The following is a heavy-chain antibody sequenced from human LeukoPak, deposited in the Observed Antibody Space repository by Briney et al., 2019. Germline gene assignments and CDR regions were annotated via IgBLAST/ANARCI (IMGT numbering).Heavy chain of an antibody. V-gene: IGHV3-33*01. D-gene: IGHD5-18*01. Sequence: PGGSLRLSCAASGFTFSNYGMLWVRQAPGKGLEWVALISYDGTNNYYADSVKGRFTISRDNSKNTLYLQMSSLRAEDTAVYYCARDAYSYGYDKVYWFDPWGQGTLVTVSS. J-gene: IGHJ5*02. CDR2: ISYDGTNN. CDR1: GFTFSNYG. CDR3: ARDAYSYGYDKVYWFDP.